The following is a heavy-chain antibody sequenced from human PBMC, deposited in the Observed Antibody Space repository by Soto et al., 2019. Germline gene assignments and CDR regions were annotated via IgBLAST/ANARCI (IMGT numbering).Heavy chain of an antibody. CDR1: GGTFSSYA. D-gene: IGHD4-17*01. CDR3: AREHIDYGDPFYCYYDCMDV. Sequence: QVQLVQSGAEVKKPGSSVKVSCKASGGTFSSYAISWVRQAPGQGLEWMGGIIPIFGTANYAQKFQGRVTITADESTSTAYMELSSLRSEDTAAYDCAREHIDYGDPFYCYYDCMDVWGQGTTVTVSS. V-gene: IGHV1-69*01. CDR2: IIPIFGTA. J-gene: IGHJ6*02.